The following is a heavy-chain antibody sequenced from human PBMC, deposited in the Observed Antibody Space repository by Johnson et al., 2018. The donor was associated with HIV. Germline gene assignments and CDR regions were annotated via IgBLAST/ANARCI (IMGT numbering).Heavy chain of an antibody. J-gene: IGHJ3*02. D-gene: IGHD4-23*01. V-gene: IGHV3-53*01. CDR1: GFTVSSNY. CDR2: IYSGGST. Sequence: VQLVESGGGLIQPGGSLRLSCAASGFTVSSNYMSWVRQAPGKGLEWVPVIYSGGSTYYADSAKGRFTISRDHSKNTLYLQMNSLRAEDTAVDYCARDRRSTVVPGEAFDIWGQGTMVTVSS. CDR3: ARDRRSTVVPGEAFDI.